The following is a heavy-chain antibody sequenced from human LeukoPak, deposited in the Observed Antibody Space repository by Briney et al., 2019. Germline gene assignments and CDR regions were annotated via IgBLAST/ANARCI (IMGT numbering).Heavy chain of an antibody. D-gene: IGHD1-26*01. CDR1: GYTFTGYY. Sequence: AAVKDSCKASGYTFTGYYMHWVRQAPGQGVEWMGIIYPSGGSTSYAQKLQGRVTMTRDMPTRTVYMELSSLRSADTAVYYCARGAAPRMGATRPDSWGQGTLVTVSP. CDR2: IYPSGGST. CDR3: ARGAAPRMGATRPDS. J-gene: IGHJ4*02. V-gene: IGHV1-46*01.